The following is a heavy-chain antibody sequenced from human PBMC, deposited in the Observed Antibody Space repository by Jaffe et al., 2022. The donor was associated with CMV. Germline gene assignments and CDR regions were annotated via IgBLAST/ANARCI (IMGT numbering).Heavy chain of an antibody. Sequence: EVQLLESGGGLVQPGGSLRLSCAASGFTFSSYAMSWVRQAPGKGLEWVSAISGSGGSTYYADSVKGRFTISRDNSKNTLYLQMNSLRAEDTAVYYCAKGQNRHSSGYLDPGYWGQGTLVTVSS. CDR2: ISGSGGST. D-gene: IGHD3-22*01. V-gene: IGHV3-23*01. CDR3: AKGQNRHSSGYLDPGY. J-gene: IGHJ4*02. CDR1: GFTFSSYA.